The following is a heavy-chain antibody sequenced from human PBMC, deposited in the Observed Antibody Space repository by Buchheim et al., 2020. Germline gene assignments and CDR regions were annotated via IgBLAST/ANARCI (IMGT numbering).Heavy chain of an antibody. D-gene: IGHD6-13*01. CDR3: VRHLAADDAFEI. CDR1: GFSFISYW. CDR2: IHPSDSDA. J-gene: IGHJ3*02. V-gene: IGHV5-51*01. Sequence: EVQLVQSGAEVKKPGESLRISCKGSGFSFISYWIGWVRQTPGKGLEWMGIIHPSDSDARYSPSFQGQVTFSADKSVSTAYLQWSSLRATDTAIYYCVRHLAADDAFEIWGKGT.